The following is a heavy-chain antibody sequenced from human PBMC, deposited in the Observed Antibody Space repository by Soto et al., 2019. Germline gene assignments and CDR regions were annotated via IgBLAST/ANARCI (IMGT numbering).Heavy chain of an antibody. Sequence: GGSLRLSCAASGFTFSSYSMNWVRQAPGKGLEWVSSISSSSSYIYYADSVKGRFTISRDNAKNSLYLQMNSLRAEDTAVYYCARGEHIVVVTAILGLSDYWGQGTLVTVSS. J-gene: IGHJ4*02. V-gene: IGHV3-21*01. CDR3: ARGEHIVVVTAILGLSDY. D-gene: IGHD2-21*02. CDR1: GFTFSSYS. CDR2: ISSSSSYI.